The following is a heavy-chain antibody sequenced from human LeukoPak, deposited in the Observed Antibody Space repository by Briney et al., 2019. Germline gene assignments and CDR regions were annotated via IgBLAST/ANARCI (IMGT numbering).Heavy chain of an antibody. D-gene: IGHD1-26*01. CDR3: ARIQVGSTSFDI. J-gene: IGHJ3*02. CDR1: GGSISSTSW. CDR2: IYHSGST. Sequence: KASETLSLTRAVSGGSISSTSWWSWVRQPPGKGLEWIGEIYHSGSTNYNPSLKSRVTISVDKSENQFSLKLSSVTAADTAVYYCARIQVGSTSFDIWGQGTMVTVSS. V-gene: IGHV4-4*02.